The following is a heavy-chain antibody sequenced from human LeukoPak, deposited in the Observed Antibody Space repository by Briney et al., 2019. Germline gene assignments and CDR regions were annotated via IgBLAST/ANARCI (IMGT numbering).Heavy chain of an antibody. CDR3: ARDQINYVWGSYPDY. CDR2: ISAYNGNT. Sequence: EASVTVSCKASGYTFTSYGISWVRQAAGQGLEWMGWISAYNGNTNYAQKLQGRVTMTTDTSTSTAYMELRSLRSAATAVYYCARDQINYVWGSYPDYWGQGTLVTVSS. V-gene: IGHV1-18*01. D-gene: IGHD3-16*02. J-gene: IGHJ4*02. CDR1: GYTFTSYG.